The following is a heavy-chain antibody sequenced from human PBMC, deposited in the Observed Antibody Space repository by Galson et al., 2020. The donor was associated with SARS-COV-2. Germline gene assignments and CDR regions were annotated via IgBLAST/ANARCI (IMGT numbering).Heavy chain of an antibody. J-gene: IGHJ5*02. Sequence: GGSLRLSCAASGFTFSSYAMSWVRQAPGKGLEWVSAISGSGGSTYYADSVKGRFTISRDNSKHTLYLQMNSLRAEDTAVYYCAKPPYDSSGYSDWFDPWGQGTLVTVSS. D-gene: IGHD3-22*01. CDR1: GFTFSSYA. CDR3: AKPPYDSSGYSDWFDP. V-gene: IGHV3-23*01. CDR2: ISGSGGST.